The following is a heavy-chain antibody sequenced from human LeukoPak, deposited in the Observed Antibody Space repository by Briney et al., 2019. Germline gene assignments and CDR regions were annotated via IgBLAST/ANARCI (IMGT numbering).Heavy chain of an antibody. D-gene: IGHD3-22*01. CDR2: IIPFFGTA. CDR1: GGTFSSYA. V-gene: IGHV1-69*05. Sequence: ASVKVSCKASGGTFSSYALSWVRQAPGQGLEWMGGIIPFFGTANYAQKFQGRVTITTGESTSTAYMELSSLRSEDTAVYYCARVVAPYYDSSGYTPFDYWGQGTLVTVSS. J-gene: IGHJ4*02. CDR3: ARVVAPYYDSSGYTPFDY.